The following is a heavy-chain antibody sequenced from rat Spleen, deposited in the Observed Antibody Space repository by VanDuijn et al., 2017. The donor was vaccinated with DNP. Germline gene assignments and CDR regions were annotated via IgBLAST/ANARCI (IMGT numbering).Heavy chain of an antibody. CDR3: ARHRTIMPYYYSMDA. V-gene: IGHV5-7*01. Sequence: EVLLVESDGGLVQPGRSLKLSCAVSGITFSDPNMAWVRQAPATGLEWVATISYNGGTPYYRDSVKGRFTISRDNAQSTLYLQMDSLRSEDTATYYCARHRTIMPYYYSMDAWGQGASVTVSS. CDR1: GITFSDPN. CDR2: ISYNGGTP. D-gene: IGHD1-12*01. J-gene: IGHJ4*01.